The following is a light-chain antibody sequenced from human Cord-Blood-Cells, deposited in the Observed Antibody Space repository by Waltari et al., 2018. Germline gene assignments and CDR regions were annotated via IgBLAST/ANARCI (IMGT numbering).Light chain of an antibody. CDR2: AAS. CDR1: QGISNV. Sequence: DIQVTQSPSSLSASVGYSLTTTCRASQGISNVLSWYQKKPGQAPTLLIYAASSLQSGVPSRFSGSGSGTDFTLTISSLQPEDVATYYCLQDYTTPYTFGQGTKLEIK. J-gene: IGKJ2*01. CDR3: LQDYTTPYT. V-gene: IGKV1-27*01.